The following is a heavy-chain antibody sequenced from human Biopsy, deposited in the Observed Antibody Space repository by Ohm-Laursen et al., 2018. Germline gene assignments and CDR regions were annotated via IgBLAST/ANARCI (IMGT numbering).Heavy chain of an antibody. CDR1: GDSINNYY. Sequence: TLSLTCAVSGDSINNYYWSWIRQPAGKGLEWIGRIYTSGSPNYNLSLESRVTMSVDTSKNQFSLNLRSVTAADTAVYYCARGTGRYYVYGAFGIWGQGTVVTVSS. D-gene: IGHD1-26*01. CDR3: ARGTGRYYVYGAFGI. J-gene: IGHJ3*02. CDR2: IYTSGSP. V-gene: IGHV4-4*07.